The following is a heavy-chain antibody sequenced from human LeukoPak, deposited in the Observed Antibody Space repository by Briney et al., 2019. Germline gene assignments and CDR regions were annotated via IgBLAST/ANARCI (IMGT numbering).Heavy chain of an antibody. D-gene: IGHD1-26*01. Sequence: PGGSLRLSCAASGFTFSNYAMSWVRQAPGQGLVWVSRINSDASSTSYADSVKGRFTISRDNAKNTLYLQMDSLRAEDAAVYYCARDLHSGAYTFDYWGQGTLVTVSS. CDR3: ARDLHSGAYTFDY. CDR1: GFTFSNYA. V-gene: IGHV3-74*01. J-gene: IGHJ4*02. CDR2: INSDASST.